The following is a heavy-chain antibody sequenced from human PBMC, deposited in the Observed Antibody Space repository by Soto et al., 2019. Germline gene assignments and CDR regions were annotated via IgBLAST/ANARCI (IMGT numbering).Heavy chain of an antibody. CDR3: PRPEEDYDYYYYGMDV. CDR1: GDTFSRHTVA. J-gene: IGHJ6*02. CDR2: TYYRSRCYS. Sequence: SQTLSLTCLGSGDTFSRHTVAWNWVRQSPPRGLEWLGRTYYRSRCYSAYAVSVRSRIDINADTSKNQVSRQLNSVTPEDTPVYYCPRPEEDYDYYYYGMDVWGQGTTVTVSS. V-gene: IGHV6-1*01. D-gene: IGHD3-16*01.